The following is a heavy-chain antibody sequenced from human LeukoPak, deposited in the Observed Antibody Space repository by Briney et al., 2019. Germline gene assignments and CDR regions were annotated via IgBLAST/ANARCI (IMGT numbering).Heavy chain of an antibody. D-gene: IGHD3-22*01. V-gene: IGHV3-7*01. J-gene: IGHJ4*02. Sequence: GGSLRLSCAASGFTFSRYWMSWVRQAPGKGLEWVASINQDESMRFYVDSVKGRFTISRDNAKNSLYLEMNSLRVDDTAVYYCAREGTMISSFDYWGQGTLVTVSS. CDR3: AREGTMISSFDY. CDR2: INQDESMR. CDR1: GFTFSRYW.